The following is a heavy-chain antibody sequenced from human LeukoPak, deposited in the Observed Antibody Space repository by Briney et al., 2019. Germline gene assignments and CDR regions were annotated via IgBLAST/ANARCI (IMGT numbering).Heavy chain of an antibody. J-gene: IGHJ4*02. D-gene: IGHD5-18*01. Sequence: PGGSLRLSCAASGFTFSSCSMNWVRQAPGKGLEWVSSISSSSSYIYYADSVKGRFTISRDNAKNSLYLQMNSLRAEDTAVYYCARADTAMAYFDYWGQGTLVTVSS. CDR2: ISSSSSYI. V-gene: IGHV3-21*01. CDR1: GFTFSSCS. CDR3: ARADTAMAYFDY.